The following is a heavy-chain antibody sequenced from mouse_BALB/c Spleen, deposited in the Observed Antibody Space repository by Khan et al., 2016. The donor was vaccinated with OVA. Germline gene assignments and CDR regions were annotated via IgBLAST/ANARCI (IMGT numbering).Heavy chain of an antibody. D-gene: IGHD1-1*01. CDR2: IYYSGTV. CDR1: GISITSGNYR. CDR3: ARDYGSLYWYFNV. J-gene: IGHJ1*01. Sequence: EVQLVESGPGLVKPSQTVSLTCTVTGISITSGNYRWSWIRQFPGNKLEWIGNIYYSGTVTYNPFLTRRTTITRDSSKNQFFLVMNSLTAENTATYYCARDYGSLYWYFNVWGEGTTVTVSS. V-gene: IGHV3-5*02.